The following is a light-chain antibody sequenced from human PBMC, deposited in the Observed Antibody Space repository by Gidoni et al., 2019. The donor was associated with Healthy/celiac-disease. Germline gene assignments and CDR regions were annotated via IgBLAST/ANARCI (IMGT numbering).Light chain of an antibody. CDR1: QSVSSY. CDR3: QQRSNWPPYT. Sequence: EIVLTQSPATLSLSPGERATLSCRASQSVSSYLAWYQQKPGQAPAMLSGSGSGTDFTLTISSLEPEDFAVYYCQQRSNWPPYTFGQGTKLEIK. J-gene: IGKJ2*01. V-gene: IGKV3-11*01.